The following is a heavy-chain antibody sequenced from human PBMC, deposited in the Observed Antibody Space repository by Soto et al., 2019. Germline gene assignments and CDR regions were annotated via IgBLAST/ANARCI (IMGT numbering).Heavy chain of an antibody. Sequence: QVQLVQSGAEAKKPGASVKVSGKASGYTFTIHTIHWVRQAPGQRLEWMGWINAGNGDTKSSQKFQGRVTITRDTSASTAYMELSSLRSEDTAVYYCARDPGPDVFDIWGQGTMVTVSS. J-gene: IGHJ3*02. V-gene: IGHV1-3*01. CDR2: INAGNGDT. D-gene: IGHD1-1*01. CDR3: ARDPGPDVFDI. CDR1: GYTFTIHT.